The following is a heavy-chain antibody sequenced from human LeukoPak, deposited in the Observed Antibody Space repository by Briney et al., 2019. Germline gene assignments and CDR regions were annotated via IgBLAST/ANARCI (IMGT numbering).Heavy chain of an antibody. V-gene: IGHV1-2*02. CDR2: INPNSGGT. CDR1: GYTFTGYY. J-gene: IGHJ4*02. D-gene: IGHD3-3*01. CDR3: ARVNVFGNKDRVLRFLEWSY. Sequence: ASVKVSCKASGYTFTGYYMHWVRQAPGRGLEWMGWINPNSGGTNYAQKFQGRVTMTRDTSISTAYMELSRLRSDDTAVYYCARVNVFGNKDRVLRFLEWSYWGQGTLVTVSS.